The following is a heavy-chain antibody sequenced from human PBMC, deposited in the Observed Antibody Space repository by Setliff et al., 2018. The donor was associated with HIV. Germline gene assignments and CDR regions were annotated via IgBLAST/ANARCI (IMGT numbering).Heavy chain of an antibody. Sequence: GASVMVSCKASGFTFNHYALSWVRQAPGQRPEWMGGTIPMSDIPNYAQNFQGRVTITADHSTTTTYMELSSLSSEDTAVYYCVRVGPWYYGRSGYLASWDYWGQGTQVTVSS. CDR1: GFTFNHYA. CDR3: VRVGPWYYGRSGYLASWDY. J-gene: IGHJ4*02. CDR2: TIPMSDIP. D-gene: IGHD3-22*01. V-gene: IGHV1-69*10.